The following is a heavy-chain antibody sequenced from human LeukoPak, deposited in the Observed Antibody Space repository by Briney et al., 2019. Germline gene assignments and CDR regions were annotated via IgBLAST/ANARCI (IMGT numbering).Heavy chain of an antibody. Sequence: PGGSLRLSCAASGFTFSSYSMNWVRQAPGKGLEWVSSISSSSSYIYYADSVKGRFTISRDNAKNSLYLQMNSLRAEDTGVYYCARDSGGGGGDIWGQGTMVTVSS. J-gene: IGHJ3*02. V-gene: IGHV3-21*01. CDR3: ARDSGGGGGDI. CDR1: GFTFSSYS. D-gene: IGHD2-15*01. CDR2: ISSSSSYI.